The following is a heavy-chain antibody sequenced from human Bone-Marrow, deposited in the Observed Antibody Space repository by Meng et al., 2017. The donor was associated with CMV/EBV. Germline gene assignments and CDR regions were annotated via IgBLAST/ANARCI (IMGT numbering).Heavy chain of an antibody. J-gene: IGHJ6*02. CDR2: ITSRGTYI. Sequence: GGSLRLSCAASGFTFSTYSMTWVRQAPGMGLEWVSSITSRGTYIYYADSLKGRFTISRDNAKNSLYLQMNSLRAEDTAVYYCARVREQLVRGVDYYGMDVWGQGTTVTVSS. CDR1: GFTFSTYS. D-gene: IGHD6-6*01. V-gene: IGHV3-21*01. CDR3: ARVREQLVRGVDYYGMDV.